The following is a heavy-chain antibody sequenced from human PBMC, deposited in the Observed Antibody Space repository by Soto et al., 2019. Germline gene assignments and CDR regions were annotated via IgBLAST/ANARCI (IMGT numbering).Heavy chain of an antibody. CDR1: GFTFSNYD. CDR3: ASGGLYI. J-gene: IGHJ4*02. CDR2: IGTVGDT. Sequence: EVQLVESGGGLVQPGGSLRLSCAASGFTFSNYDIHWVRQTTGKGLEWVSGIGTVGDTYYSGSVKGRFSISRENAKNSFYLQMNSLRAEDTAVYYCASGGLYICGQGTLVTVSS. D-gene: IGHD3-16*01. V-gene: IGHV3-13*01.